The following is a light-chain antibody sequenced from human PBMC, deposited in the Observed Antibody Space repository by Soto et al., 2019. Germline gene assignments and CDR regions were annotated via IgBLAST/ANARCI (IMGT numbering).Light chain of an antibody. CDR1: SSDVGGYNY. CDR2: EVS. Sequence: QSALTQPASVSGSPGQSITISCTGTSSDVGGYNYVSWYQQHPGKAPKLMSYEVSNRPSGVSNRFSGSKSGNTASLTISGIQAEDEADYYCSSYTSSSTRVFGGGTKLTVL. V-gene: IGLV2-14*01. J-gene: IGLJ2*01. CDR3: SSYTSSSTRV.